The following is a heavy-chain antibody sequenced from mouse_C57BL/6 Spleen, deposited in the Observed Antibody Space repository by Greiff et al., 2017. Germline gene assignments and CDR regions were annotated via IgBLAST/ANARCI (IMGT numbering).Heavy chain of an antibody. Sequence: EVQLQQSGPELVKPGASVKISCKASGYTFTDYYMNWVKQSHGKSLEWIGDINPNNGGTSYNQKFKGKATLTVDKSSSTAYMELRSLTSEDSAVYYCARGTGLPGYFDYWGQGTTLTVSS. CDR3: ARGTGLPGYFDY. CDR1: GYTFTDYY. J-gene: IGHJ2*01. D-gene: IGHD2-4*01. CDR2: INPNNGGT. V-gene: IGHV1-26*01.